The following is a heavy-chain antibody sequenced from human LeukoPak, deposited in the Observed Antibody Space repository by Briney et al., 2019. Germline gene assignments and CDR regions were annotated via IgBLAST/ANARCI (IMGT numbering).Heavy chain of an antibody. CDR3: ARDPSIVGAPYFDY. CDR1: GFTFTSYW. Sequence: PPGGSLRLSCAASGFTFTSYWMSWVRQAPGKGLEWVANIKQGGSEKYYVDSVKGRFTISRDNAKNSLYLQMNSLRAEDTAVYYCARDPSIVGAPYFDYWGQGTLVTVPS. D-gene: IGHD1-26*01. V-gene: IGHV3-7*01. J-gene: IGHJ4*02. CDR2: IKQGGSEK.